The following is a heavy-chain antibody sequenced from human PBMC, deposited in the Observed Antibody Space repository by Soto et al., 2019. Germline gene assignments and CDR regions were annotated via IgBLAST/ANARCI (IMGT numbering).Heavy chain of an antibody. CDR1: GYTLTSYD. CDR3: ARHKSWNYYYFDY. Sequence: GTSVEVSCKASGYTLTSYDINWVRQATGQGLEWMGWMNPNSGNTGYAQKFQGRVTMTRNTSISTAYMELSSLRSEDTAVYYCARHKSWNYYYFDYWGQGTLVTVSS. CDR2: MNPNSGNT. J-gene: IGHJ4*02. D-gene: IGHD1-7*01. V-gene: IGHV1-8*01.